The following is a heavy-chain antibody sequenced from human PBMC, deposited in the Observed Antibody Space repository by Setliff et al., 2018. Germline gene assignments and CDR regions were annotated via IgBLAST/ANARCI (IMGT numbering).Heavy chain of an antibody. CDR1: GGGSINNYY. V-gene: IGHV4-59*01. CDR2: VHFGGDT. Sequence: SETLSLTCTVSGGGSINNYYWSWVRQSPGKGLEWIGFVHFGGDTDYNPSLKSRVTMSADTSNNQFSLNLRSVTAADTAVYFCARRNYRTALDYWGQGTLVTVSS. CDR3: ARRNYRTALDY. D-gene: IGHD3-16*02. J-gene: IGHJ4*02.